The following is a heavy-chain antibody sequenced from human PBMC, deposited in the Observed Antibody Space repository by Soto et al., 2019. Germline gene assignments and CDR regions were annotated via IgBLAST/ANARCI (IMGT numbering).Heavy chain of an antibody. Sequence: GGSLRLSCAASGFTFSSYAMSWVRQAPGKGLEWVSAISCSGGSTYYADSVKGRFTISRDNSKNTLYLQMNSLRAEDTAVYYCAKAVAATHSYYYYGMDVWGQGTTVTVSS. CDR1: GFTFSSYA. CDR2: ISCSGGST. V-gene: IGHV3-23*01. D-gene: IGHD2-15*01. CDR3: AKAVAATHSYYYYGMDV. J-gene: IGHJ6*02.